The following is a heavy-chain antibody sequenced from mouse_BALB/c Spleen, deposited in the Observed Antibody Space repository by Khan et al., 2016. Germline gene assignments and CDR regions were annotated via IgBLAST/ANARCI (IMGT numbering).Heavy chain of an antibody. V-gene: IGHV2-2*02. Sequence: QVQLKESGPGLVQPSQSLSITCTVSGFSLTTYGVHWVRQSPGKGLEWLGVIWNGGSTDYTTAFISRLSISKDNSKSQVFFKMNSLQPNDTAIYYCARNGFTYWGQGTLVTVSA. CDR2: IWNGGST. CDR1: GFSLTTYG. J-gene: IGHJ3*01. CDR3: ARNGFTY.